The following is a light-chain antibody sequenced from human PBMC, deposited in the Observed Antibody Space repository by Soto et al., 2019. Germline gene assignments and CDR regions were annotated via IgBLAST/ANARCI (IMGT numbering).Light chain of an antibody. CDR2: EVT. CDR1: STDVGGYNF. Sequence: QSVLTQPASVSGSLGQSITISCTGTSTDVGGYNFVSWYQQHPDKAPKLLIYEVTNRSSGVSNRFSGSKSGNTASLTISGLQTEDEADYYCSSYTSTSTPVFGTGTKLTVL. V-gene: IGLV2-14*01. J-gene: IGLJ1*01. CDR3: SSYTSTSTPV.